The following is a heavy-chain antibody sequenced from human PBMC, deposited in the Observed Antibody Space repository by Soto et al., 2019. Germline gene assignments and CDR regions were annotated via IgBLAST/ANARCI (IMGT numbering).Heavy chain of an antibody. CDR1: GGTLSRFINYP. J-gene: IGHJ4*02. CDR3: ARRDTSGFLRYFDN. D-gene: IGHD3-3*01. Sequence: QMQLVQSGAEVKKPGSSVKVSCKASGGTLSRFINYPINWVRQAPGQGLEWMGGIVPNVGTVNYAQKFQGRVTITADKSTGTAYMELSSRRSEDTALYYCARRDTSGFLRYFDNWGQGTRVTVSS. V-gene: IGHV1-69*06. CDR2: IVPNVGTV.